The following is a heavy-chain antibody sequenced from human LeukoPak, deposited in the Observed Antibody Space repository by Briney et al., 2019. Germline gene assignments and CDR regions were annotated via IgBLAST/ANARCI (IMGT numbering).Heavy chain of an antibody. Sequence: SETLSLTCTVSSDSISGYYWSWIRQPPGKGLEWIGYIYYSGSTNYNPSLKSRVTISVDTSKNQFSLKLSSVTAADTAVYYCARDPSSAWSPYGMDVWGQGTTVTVSS. CDR1: SDSISGYY. J-gene: IGHJ6*02. CDR2: IYYSGST. D-gene: IGHD2-15*01. V-gene: IGHV4-59*01. CDR3: ARDPSSAWSPYGMDV.